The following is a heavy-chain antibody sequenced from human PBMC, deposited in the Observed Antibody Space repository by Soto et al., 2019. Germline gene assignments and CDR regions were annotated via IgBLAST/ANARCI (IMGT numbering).Heavy chain of an antibody. CDR3: AKEGELHGDYYFDY. CDR2: ISSSGSTI. Sequence: GGSLRLSCAASGFTFSDYYMSWIRQAPGKGLEWVSYISSSGSTIYYADSVKGRFTISRDNSKNTLYLQMNSLRAEDTAVYYCAKEGELHGDYYFDYWGQGTLVTVSS. J-gene: IGHJ4*02. V-gene: IGHV3-11*01. D-gene: IGHD1-26*01. CDR1: GFTFSDYY.